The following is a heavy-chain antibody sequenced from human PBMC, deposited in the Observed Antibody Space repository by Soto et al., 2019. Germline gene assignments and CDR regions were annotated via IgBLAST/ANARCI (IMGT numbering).Heavy chain of an antibody. D-gene: IGHD1-26*01. Sequence: EVQLVESGGGLVQPGGSLRVSCAASGFTLRTYSLNWVRQAPGKRLEWISYISSSGSPIYYADSVKGRFTVSRDNAKNSLSIQMNTLRDEDTAVYSCARVPSSGSYRSYSYFGMDVWGPGTTVTVSS. CDR2: ISSSGSPI. CDR3: ARVPSSGSYRSYSYFGMDV. CDR1: GFTLRTYS. J-gene: IGHJ6*02. V-gene: IGHV3-48*02.